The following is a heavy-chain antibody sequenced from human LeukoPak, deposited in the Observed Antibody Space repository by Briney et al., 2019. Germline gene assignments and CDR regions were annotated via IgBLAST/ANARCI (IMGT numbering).Heavy chain of an antibody. CDR3: ARGGERYCSSTSCLLPDY. CDR2: ISSSSSYI. Sequence: PGGSLRLSCAASGFTFSSYSMNWVRQAPGKGLEWVSSISSSSSYIYYADSVKGRFTISRDNAKNSLYLQMNSLRAEDTAVYYCARGGERYCSSTSCLLPDYWGQGTLVTVS. CDR1: GFTFSSYS. D-gene: IGHD2-2*01. J-gene: IGHJ4*02. V-gene: IGHV3-21*01.